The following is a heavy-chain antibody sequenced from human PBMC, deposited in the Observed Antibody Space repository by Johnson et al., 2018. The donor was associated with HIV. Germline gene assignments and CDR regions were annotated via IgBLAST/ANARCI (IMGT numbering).Heavy chain of an antibody. CDR1: GFTFSDYA. Sequence: VQLVESGGGVVQPGRSLRLSCVASGFTFSDYAVHWVRQAPGKGLEWVANIKQDGSEKKYVDSVKGRFTISRDNAKKSLYLQMNSLRAEDTAVYYCARGGWGDAFDIWGQGTMVTVSS. J-gene: IGHJ3*02. V-gene: IGHV3-7*01. CDR3: ARGGWGDAFDI. D-gene: IGHD3-16*01. CDR2: IKQDGSEK.